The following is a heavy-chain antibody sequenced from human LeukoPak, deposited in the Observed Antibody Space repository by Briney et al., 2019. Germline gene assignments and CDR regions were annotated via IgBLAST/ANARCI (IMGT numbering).Heavy chain of an antibody. J-gene: IGHJ2*01. CDR2: ISWNSGHI. CDR3: AKDRRHTVSGGYFDL. V-gene: IGHV3-9*01. Sequence: PGRSLRLSCAASGFTFDDYAMHWVRQAPGKGLEWVSGISWNSGHIGYADSVKGRFTISRGNAKNSLYLQMNSLRAGDTALYYCAKDRRHTVSGGYFDLWGRGTLVIVSS. D-gene: IGHD3-10*01. CDR1: GFTFDDYA.